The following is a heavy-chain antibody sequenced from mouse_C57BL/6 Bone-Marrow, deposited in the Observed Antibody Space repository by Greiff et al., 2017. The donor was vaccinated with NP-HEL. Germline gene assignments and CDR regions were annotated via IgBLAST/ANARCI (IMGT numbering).Heavy chain of an antibody. D-gene: IGHD2-2*01. Sequence: EVQLVESGAELVRPGASVKLSCTASGFNIKDDYMHWVKQRPEQGLEWIGWIDPENGDTEYASKFQGKATITADTSSNTAYLQLSSLTSEDTAVYYCTSTMVTTDWYFDVWGTGTTVTVSS. J-gene: IGHJ1*03. CDR1: GFNIKDDY. CDR3: TSTMVTTDWYFDV. V-gene: IGHV14-4*01. CDR2: IDPENGDT.